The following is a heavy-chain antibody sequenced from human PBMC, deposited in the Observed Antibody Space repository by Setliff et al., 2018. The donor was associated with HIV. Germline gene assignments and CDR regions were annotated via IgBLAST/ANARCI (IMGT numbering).Heavy chain of an antibody. CDR1: GGSVTSGGHY. V-gene: IGHV4-31*02. Sequence: SETLSLTCTVSGGSVTSGGHYWSWIRQQPGKAPEWIGYIHYTGSNFYNPSLADRLTISVDTSKNQFSLKLSYVTAADTAVYYCARGGNSRAAWFDSWGQGTLVTVSS. J-gene: IGHJ5*01. D-gene: IGHD5-12*01. CDR2: IHYTGSN. CDR3: ARGGNSRAAWFDS.